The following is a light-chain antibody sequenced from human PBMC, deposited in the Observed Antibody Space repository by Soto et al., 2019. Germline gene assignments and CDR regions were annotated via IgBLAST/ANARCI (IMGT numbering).Light chain of an antibody. V-gene: IGKV1-6*02. Sequence: IQMTQSPSSLSASVGDRVTITCRASQSISFYLNWYQQKPGKAPNLLIYTASSLQSGVPSRFSGSGSGTDFTLTISSLQPEDFATYYCIQDYNYPLTFGGGTKVDIK. J-gene: IGKJ4*01. CDR2: TAS. CDR3: IQDYNYPLT. CDR1: QSISFY.